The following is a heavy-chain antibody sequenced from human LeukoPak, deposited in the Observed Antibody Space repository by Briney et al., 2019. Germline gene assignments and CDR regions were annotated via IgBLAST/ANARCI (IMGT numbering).Heavy chain of an antibody. J-gene: IGHJ4*02. Sequence: PSETLSLTCTVSGGSISNYYWSWVRQPPAKGREWIGYIYYSGSTRYNPSLKSRVTISIDTSKNQFSLKLSSVTAADTAVYYCARDRGIGDYYHYYFDYWGQGTLVTVSS. V-gene: IGHV4-59*01. CDR3: ARDRGIGDYYHYYFDY. D-gene: IGHD4-17*01. CDR2: IYYSGST. CDR1: GGSISNYY.